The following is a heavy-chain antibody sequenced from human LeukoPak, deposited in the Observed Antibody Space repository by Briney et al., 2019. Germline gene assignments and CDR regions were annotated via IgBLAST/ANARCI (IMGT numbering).Heavy chain of an antibody. D-gene: IGHD1-26*01. CDR1: GFTFSSDE. CDR2: ISSSGSTK. V-gene: IGHV3-48*03. CDR3: ASDSGSDAFDI. Sequence: GGSLRLSCAASGFTFSSDEMNWVRQAPGKGLEWVSYISSSGSTKYYADSVKGRFTISRDNAKNSVNLEMNSLRAEDTAVYYCASDSGSDAFDIWGQGTMVAVSS. J-gene: IGHJ3*02.